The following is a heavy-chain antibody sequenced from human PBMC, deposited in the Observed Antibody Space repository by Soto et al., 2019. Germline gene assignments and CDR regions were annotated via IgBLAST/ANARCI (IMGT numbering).Heavy chain of an antibody. J-gene: IGHJ3*02. Sequence: PGGSLRHSCAASGFSFSSYAMHWVRQAPGKGLEYVSAISSNGGSTYYANSVKGRFTISRDNSKNTLYLQMGSLRAEDMAVYYCARSRQWLVHDAFDIWGQGTMVTVSS. D-gene: IGHD6-19*01. CDR2: ISSNGGST. CDR1: GFSFSSYA. V-gene: IGHV3-64*01. CDR3: ARSRQWLVHDAFDI.